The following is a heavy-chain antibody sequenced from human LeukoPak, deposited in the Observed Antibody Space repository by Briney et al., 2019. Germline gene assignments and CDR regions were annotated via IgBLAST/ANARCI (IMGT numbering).Heavy chain of an antibody. D-gene: IGHD5-24*01. CDR3: VKDRKSRDLDSLDI. CDR1: GFTFDDYA. V-gene: IGHV3-9*01. Sequence: GGSLRLSCAASGFTFDDYAMHWVRQAPGKGLEWVSGIYWDSSSVDYADSVKGRFTISRDNAKNSLYLQMISLRTEDTAVYYCVKDRKSRDLDSLDIWGQGTMVTVSS. J-gene: IGHJ3*02. CDR2: IYWDSSSV.